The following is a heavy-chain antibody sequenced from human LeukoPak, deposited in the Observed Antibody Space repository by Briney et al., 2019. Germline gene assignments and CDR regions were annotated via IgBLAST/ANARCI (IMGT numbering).Heavy chain of an antibody. Sequence: GGSLRPSCAASGFTFSSYAMSWVRQAPGKGLEWVSGVSGFDTNTYYADSVKGRFTISRDDSKNTLYLQMNSLRAEDTAIYYCAKFVGHWNPYYFYMDVWGKGTTVTVSS. CDR3: AKFVGHWNPYYFYMDV. D-gene: IGHD1-1*01. CDR2: VSGFDTNT. V-gene: IGHV3-23*01. CDR1: GFTFSSYA. J-gene: IGHJ6*03.